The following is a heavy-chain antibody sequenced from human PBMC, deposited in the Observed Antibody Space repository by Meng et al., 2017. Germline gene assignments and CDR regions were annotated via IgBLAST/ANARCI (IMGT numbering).Heavy chain of an antibody. CDR3: ARSPVGANAFDI. D-gene: IGHD1-26*01. V-gene: IGHV4-31*03. CDR1: GGSISSGGYY. CDR2: IYYSGST. Sequence: LRLSCTVSGGSISSGGYYWSWIRQHPGKGLEWIGYIYYSGSTYYNPSLKGRVTISVDTSKNQFSLKLSSVTAADTAVYYCARSPVGANAFDIWGQGTMVTVSS. J-gene: IGHJ3*02.